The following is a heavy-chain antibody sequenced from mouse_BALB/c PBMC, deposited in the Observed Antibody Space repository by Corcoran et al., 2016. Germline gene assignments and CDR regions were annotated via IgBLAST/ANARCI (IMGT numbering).Heavy chain of an antibody. CDR3: ARCAYYYGSSYWYFDV. J-gene: IGHJ1*01. D-gene: IGHD1-1*01. CDR1: GYTFTNYG. Sequence: QIQLVQSGPELKKPGETVKISCKASGYTFTNYGMNWVKQAPGKGLKWMGWINTYTGEPTYADDFKGRFAFSLETSASTAYLQINNLKNADMATYFCARCAYYYGSSYWYFDVWGAGTTVTVSS. CDR2: INTYTGEP. V-gene: IGHV9-1*02.